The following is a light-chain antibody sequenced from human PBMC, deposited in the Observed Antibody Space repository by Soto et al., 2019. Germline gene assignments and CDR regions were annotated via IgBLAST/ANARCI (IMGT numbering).Light chain of an antibody. V-gene: IGLV2-8*01. Sequence: QSALTQPPSASGSRGQSVTISCTGTRSDVGGYNWVSWYQQHPGQAPKLIIYEVTERPSGVSDRFSGSKSGNTASLTISGLQAEDEADYYCCSFAGSNNRVFGTGTKVTVL. CDR3: CSFAGSNNRV. CDR2: EVT. CDR1: RSDVGGYNW. J-gene: IGLJ1*01.